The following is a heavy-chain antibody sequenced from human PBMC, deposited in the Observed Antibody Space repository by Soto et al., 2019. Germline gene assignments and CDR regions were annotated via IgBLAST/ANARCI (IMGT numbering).Heavy chain of an antibody. CDR3: AISMIRTGAAWGFTN. D-gene: IGHD2-15*01. CDR2: IYPGDSDT. Sequence: GESLKISCKSSGYSFSNYWIGWVRQMPGKGLEWMGIIYPGDSDTKYSPAFQGQVTISAAKSISTAYLQWSSLKASDTAMYYCAISMIRTGAAWGFTNWGQGTLVTVSS. J-gene: IGHJ4*02. V-gene: IGHV5-51*01. CDR1: GYSFSNYW.